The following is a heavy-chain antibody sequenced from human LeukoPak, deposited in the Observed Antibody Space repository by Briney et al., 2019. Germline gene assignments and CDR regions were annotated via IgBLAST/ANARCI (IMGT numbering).Heavy chain of an antibody. D-gene: IGHD3-22*01. CDR1: GGSISSSSYY. Sequence: SETLSLTCTVSGGSISSSSYYWGWIRQPPGKGLEWIGSIYYSGSTYYNPSLKSRVTISVDTSKNQFSLKLSSVTAADTAVYYCARDLRSSLYYYDSSGYPRYWGQGTLVTVSS. V-gene: IGHV4-39*07. CDR3: ARDLRSSLYYYDSSGYPRY. CDR2: IYYSGST. J-gene: IGHJ4*02.